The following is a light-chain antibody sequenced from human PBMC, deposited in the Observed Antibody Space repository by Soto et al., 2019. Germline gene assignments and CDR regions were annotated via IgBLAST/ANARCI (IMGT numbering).Light chain of an antibody. Sequence: DIVLTQSPGTLSLSPGERATLSCRASQGVSANHLTWYQQKPGQAPRLLMCGASTRATDIPDRLSGSGSRTDFSLTISRLEPEDFAVYCCKQYSRSTFTFGPGTKVDS. CDR1: QGVSANH. J-gene: IGKJ3*01. CDR3: KQYSRSTFT. V-gene: IGKV3-20*01. CDR2: GAS.